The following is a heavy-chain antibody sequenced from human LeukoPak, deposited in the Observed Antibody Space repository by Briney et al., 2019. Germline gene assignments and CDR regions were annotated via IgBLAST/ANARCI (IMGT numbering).Heavy chain of an antibody. CDR3: AKSVVPAATIYYYYGMDV. CDR2: IWYDGSNK. J-gene: IGHJ6*02. CDR1: GFTFSSYG. Sequence: GGSLRLSCAASGFTFSSYGMPWVRQAPGKGLEWVAVIWYDGSNKYYADSVKGRFTISRDNSKNTLYLQMNSLRAEDTAVYYCAKSVVPAATIYYYYGMDVWGQGTTVTVSS. D-gene: IGHD2-2*01. V-gene: IGHV3-33*06.